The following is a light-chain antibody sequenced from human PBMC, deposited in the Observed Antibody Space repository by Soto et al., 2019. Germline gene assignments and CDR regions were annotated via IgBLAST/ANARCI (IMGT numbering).Light chain of an antibody. Sequence: SYELTQPHSVSLSPGQTARLTCSGDALPKQYAYWYQQKPGQAPVLVIYKDSERPSGIPERFSGSSSGTTVTLTISGVQAEDEADYYCQSADSSGTHVVFGGGTKLTVL. CDR2: KDS. CDR3: QSADSSGTHVV. V-gene: IGLV3-25*03. J-gene: IGLJ2*01. CDR1: ALPKQY.